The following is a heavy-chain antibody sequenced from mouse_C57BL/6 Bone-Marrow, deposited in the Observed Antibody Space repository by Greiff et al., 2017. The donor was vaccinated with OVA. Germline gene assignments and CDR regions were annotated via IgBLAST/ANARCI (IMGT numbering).Heavy chain of an antibody. Sequence: QVQLQQPGAELVKPGASVKLSCKASGYTFTSYWMHWVKQRPGQGLEWIGMIHPNSGSTNYNEKFKSKATLTVDKSSSTAYMQLSSLTSEDSAVYYCARIGLSNCLAWFAYWGQGTLVTVSA. D-gene: IGHD2-5*01. J-gene: IGHJ3*01. CDR1: GYTFTSYW. V-gene: IGHV1-64*01. CDR2: IHPNSGST. CDR3: ARIGLSNCLAWFAY.